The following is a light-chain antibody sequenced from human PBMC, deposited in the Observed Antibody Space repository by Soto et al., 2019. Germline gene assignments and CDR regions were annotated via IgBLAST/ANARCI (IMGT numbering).Light chain of an antibody. CDR1: SSNIGAGYD. Sequence: QSALTQPPSVSGAPRQRITISCTGSSSNIGAGYDVHWYQQLPGRAPKLLIYSTTYRPSGVPDRFSGSKSGNSASLAITGLQAEDEADYYCQSYDSSLSGAVFGGGTKLTVL. CDR2: STT. J-gene: IGLJ2*01. V-gene: IGLV1-40*01. CDR3: QSYDSSLSGAV.